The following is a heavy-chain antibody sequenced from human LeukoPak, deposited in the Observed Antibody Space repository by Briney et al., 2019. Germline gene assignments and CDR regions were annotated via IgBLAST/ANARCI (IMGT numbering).Heavy chain of an antibody. Sequence: PGGSLRLSCTISGFNLDDYPLHWVRQVPGKGLEWVANIKEDGSEINYVDSVKGRFTISRDNAKNSLYLQMNSLRVDDTAVYYCARDRGYSTFDYWGQGTLVTVSS. CDR3: ARDRGYSTFDY. V-gene: IGHV3-7*01. J-gene: IGHJ4*02. CDR1: GFNLDDYP. CDR2: IKEDGSEI. D-gene: IGHD4-23*01.